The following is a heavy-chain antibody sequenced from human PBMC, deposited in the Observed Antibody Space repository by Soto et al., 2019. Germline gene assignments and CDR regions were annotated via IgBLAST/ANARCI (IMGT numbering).Heavy chain of an antibody. J-gene: IGHJ4*02. Sequence: PGGSLRLSCAASGFTVSSNYMSWVRQAPGKGLEWVSVIYSGGSTYYVDSVKGRFTISRDNSKNTLYLQMNSLRAEDTAVYYCAKEQKDSSSWSELNYWGQGTLVTVSS. CDR1: GFTVSSNY. CDR2: IYSGGST. V-gene: IGHV3-66*01. D-gene: IGHD6-13*01. CDR3: AKEQKDSSSWSELNY.